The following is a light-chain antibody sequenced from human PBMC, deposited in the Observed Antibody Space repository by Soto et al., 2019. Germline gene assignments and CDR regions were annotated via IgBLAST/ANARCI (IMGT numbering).Light chain of an antibody. CDR2: DVT. CDR3: SSDTRSSTPV. Sequence: QSALTQPASVSGSPGQSITISCSGTSSDFGRYNYVSWYQHHPGKAPKLIIFDVTNRPSGVSNRFSGTKSGNTASLTISGLQAEDGADYYCSSDTRSSTPVFGGGTKLTVL. CDR1: SSDFGRYNY. V-gene: IGLV2-14*03. J-gene: IGLJ2*01.